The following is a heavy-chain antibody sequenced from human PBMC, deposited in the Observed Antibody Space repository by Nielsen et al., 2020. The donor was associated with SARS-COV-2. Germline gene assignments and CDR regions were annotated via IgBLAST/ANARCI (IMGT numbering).Heavy chain of an antibody. CDR3: ATDLGLDY. J-gene: IGHJ4*02. V-gene: IGHV1-24*01. CDR2: FDPEDGET. CDR1: GYTLTELS. Sequence: ASVKVSCKVSGYTLTELSMHWVRQAPGKGLEWMGGFDPEDGETIYAQKLQGRVTMTTDTSTSTAYMELRSLRSEDTAVYYCATDLGLDYWGQGTLVTVSS.